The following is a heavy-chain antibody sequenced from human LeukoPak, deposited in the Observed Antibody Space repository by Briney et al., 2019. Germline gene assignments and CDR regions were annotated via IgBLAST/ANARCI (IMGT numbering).Heavy chain of an antibody. CDR1: GGSISSYY. J-gene: IGHJ4*02. CDR3: ARVIAAAGKGFDY. V-gene: IGHV4-59*01. Sequence: SGTLFLTCTVSGGSISSYYWSWIRQPPGKGLQWIGYISYTGSTNYNPSLKSRVTISVDTSKNQFSLKLSSVTAADTAVYCCARVIAAAGKGFDYWGQGTLVTVSS. D-gene: IGHD6-13*01. CDR2: ISYTGST.